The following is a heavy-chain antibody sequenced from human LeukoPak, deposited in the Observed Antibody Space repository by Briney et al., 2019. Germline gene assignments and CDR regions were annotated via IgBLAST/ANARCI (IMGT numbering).Heavy chain of an antibody. Sequence: SGGSLRLSCAASGFTFSSYWTSWVRQAPGKGLEWVANIKQDGSEKYYVDSVKGRFTISRDNAKNSLYLQMNSLRAEDTAVYYCARSGPSFYYYGSGSYYRDYYYYYMDVWGKGTTVTVSS. CDR3: ARSGPSFYYYGSGSYYRDYYYYYMDV. J-gene: IGHJ6*03. CDR2: IKQDGSEK. CDR1: GFTFSSYW. D-gene: IGHD3-10*01. V-gene: IGHV3-7*01.